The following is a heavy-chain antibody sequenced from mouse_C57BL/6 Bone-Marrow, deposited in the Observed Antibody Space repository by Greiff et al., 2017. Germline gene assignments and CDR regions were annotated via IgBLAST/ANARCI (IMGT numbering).Heavy chain of an antibody. Sequence: QVQLQQSGAELAQPGASVTLSCKASGYTFTSYWMHWVKQRPGQGLEWIGYINPRRGYTKYNQKFKDKATLTADKSSSTAYMQLSSLTYEDSAVYYCARQQLRRTWFAYWGQGTLVTVSA. CDR1: GYTFTSYW. V-gene: IGHV1-7*01. CDR2: INPRRGYT. J-gene: IGHJ3*01. D-gene: IGHD3-2*02. CDR3: ARQQLRRTWFAY.